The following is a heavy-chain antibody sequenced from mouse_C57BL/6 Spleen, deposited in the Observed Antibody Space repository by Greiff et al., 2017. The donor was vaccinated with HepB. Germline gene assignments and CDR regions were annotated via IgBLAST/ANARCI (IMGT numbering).Heavy chain of an antibody. CDR1: GFNIKDDY. J-gene: IGHJ2*01. CDR2: IDPENGDT. Sequence: EVQLQQSGAELVRPGASVKLSCTASGFNIKDDYMHWVKQRPEQGLEWIGWIDPENGDTEYASKFQGKATITADTSSNTAYLQLSSLTSEDTAVYYCTTYRTFDGYYDYWGQGTTLTVSS. D-gene: IGHD2-3*01. V-gene: IGHV14-4*01. CDR3: TTYRTFDGYYDY.